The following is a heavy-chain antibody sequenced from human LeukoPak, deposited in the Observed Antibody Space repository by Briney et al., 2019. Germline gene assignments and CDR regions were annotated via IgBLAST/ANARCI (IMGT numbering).Heavy chain of an antibody. D-gene: IGHD2-15*01. CDR1: GFTFSSYG. V-gene: IGHV3-30*03. J-gene: IGHJ4*02. Sequence: GGSLRLSCAASGFTFSSYGMHWVRQAPGKGLEWVAVISYDGSNKYYADSVKGRFTISRDNSKNTLYLQMNSLRAEDTAVYYCARGPPSSYFDYWGQGTLVTVSS. CDR3: ARGPPSSYFDY. CDR2: ISYDGSNK.